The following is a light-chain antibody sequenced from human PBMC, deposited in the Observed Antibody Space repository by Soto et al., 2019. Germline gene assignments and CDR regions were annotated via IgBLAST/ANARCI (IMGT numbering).Light chain of an antibody. CDR1: QSVSSSS. V-gene: IGKV3-20*01. CDR3: HHYGSSPT. Sequence: EIVLTQSPGTLSLSPGERATLSCRASQSVSSSSIAWYQQRPGQVPMLLIYETSSRAIGLPDRFSGSGSGTDFTLTISRLEPEDFAVYYCHHYGSSPTFGGGTTVEIK. J-gene: IGKJ4*01. CDR2: ETS.